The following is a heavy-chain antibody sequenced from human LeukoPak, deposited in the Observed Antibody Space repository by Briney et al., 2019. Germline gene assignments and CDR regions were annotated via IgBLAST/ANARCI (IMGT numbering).Heavy chain of an antibody. Sequence: GGSLRLSSAASGFTDSSNYMSWVRQAPGKGLEWVSVIYSGGRTYYADSVKGRFTISRDNSKNTLYLQMNSLRAEDTAVYYCARGLGYYYGMDVWGQGTTVTVSS. J-gene: IGHJ6*02. CDR2: IYSGGRT. V-gene: IGHV3-53*01. CDR1: GFTDSSNY. CDR3: ARGLGYYYGMDV.